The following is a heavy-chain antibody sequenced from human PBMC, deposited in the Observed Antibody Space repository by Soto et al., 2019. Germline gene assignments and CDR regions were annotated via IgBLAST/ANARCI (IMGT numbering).Heavy chain of an antibody. J-gene: IGHJ3*02. Sequence: QVQLVESGGGVVQTGRSLRLSCAASGFTFSSYGMHWVLQAPGKGLEWVAFIWYDGSNKYYADSVMGRFTISRDNSKNPLYLQRNSLRAEDTAVYYCARDRWLVVVPADQPDAFDIWGQGTMVTVSS. D-gene: IGHD2-2*01. CDR1: GFTFSSYG. CDR3: ARDRWLVVVPADQPDAFDI. V-gene: IGHV3-33*01. CDR2: IWYDGSNK.